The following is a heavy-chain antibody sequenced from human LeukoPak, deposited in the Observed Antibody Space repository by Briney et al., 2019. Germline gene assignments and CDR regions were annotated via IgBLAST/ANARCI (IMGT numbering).Heavy chain of an antibody. CDR3: ADGAVGGWYPFDY. J-gene: IGHJ4*02. Sequence: PGGSLRLSCAASGFTFSSYAMSWVRQAPGKGLEWVSAISGSGGATYYADSVKGRFTISRDNSKNTLYLLMNSLRAEDTAVYYCADGAVGGWYPFDYWSQGPLVTVSS. CDR1: GFTFSSYA. V-gene: IGHV3-23*01. D-gene: IGHD6-19*01. CDR2: ISGSGGAT.